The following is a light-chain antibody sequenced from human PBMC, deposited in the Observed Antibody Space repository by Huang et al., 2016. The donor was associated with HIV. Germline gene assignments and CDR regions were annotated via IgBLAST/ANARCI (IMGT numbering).Light chain of an antibody. J-gene: IGKJ4*01. CDR1: QNVTDS. CDR2: RAA. V-gene: IGKV3-11*01. CDR3: QERIQWPRLT. Sequence: EIVLTQSPATLSLSPGERDTLSCRASQNVTDSLAWYRQKPGQAPSLLIYRAANRATGTPARFSGSGSWTDFTLTISSLEPEDFAIYYCQERIQWPRLTFGGGTKVEIK.